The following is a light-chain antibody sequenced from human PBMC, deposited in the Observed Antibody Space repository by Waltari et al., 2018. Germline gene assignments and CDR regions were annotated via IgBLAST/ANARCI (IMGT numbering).Light chain of an antibody. CDR3: QQYDTHPFT. CDR2: DAS. CDR1: QSISSY. V-gene: IGKV1-5*01. J-gene: IGKJ2*01. Sequence: DIQLTQYPSTLSASAGDRFIITCRASQSISSYLAWYRQQPGKAPRLLIYDASNLQGGVPSRFSGAGSQTEFTLTITSLQPDDFATYFCQQYDTHPFTFGQGTKLEIE.